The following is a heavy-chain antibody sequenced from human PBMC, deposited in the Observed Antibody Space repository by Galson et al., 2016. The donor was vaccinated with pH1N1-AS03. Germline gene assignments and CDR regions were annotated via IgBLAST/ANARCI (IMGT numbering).Heavy chain of an antibody. D-gene: IGHD1-26*01. CDR2: ISYDGSNK. J-gene: IGHJ5*02. CDR1: GFTFSSYG. V-gene: IGHV3-30*18. Sequence: SLRLSCAASGFTFSSYGMHWVRQAPGKGLEWVAVISYDGSNKYYADSVKGRFTISRDNSKNTLYLQMNSLRAEDTGVYYCAKNPASGEVWDILGALNWFDPWGQGTLVTVSS. CDR3: AKNPASGEVWDILGALNWFDP.